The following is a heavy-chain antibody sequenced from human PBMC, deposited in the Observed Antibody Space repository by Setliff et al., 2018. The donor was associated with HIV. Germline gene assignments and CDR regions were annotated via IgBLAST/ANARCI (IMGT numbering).Heavy chain of an antibody. CDR1: GGSISSTNYF. J-gene: IGHJ4*02. Sequence: PSETLSLTCTVSGGSISSTNYFWGWIRQPPGKGLEWIGTIYYHGSTYYNPSLKSRVTISIDTSKNQFSLQLTSVTAADTAVYYCVNPSGAMVDFDSWGQGTLVTVSS. V-gene: IGHV4-39*01. D-gene: IGHD5-18*01. CDR3: VNPSGAMVDFDS. CDR2: IYYHGST.